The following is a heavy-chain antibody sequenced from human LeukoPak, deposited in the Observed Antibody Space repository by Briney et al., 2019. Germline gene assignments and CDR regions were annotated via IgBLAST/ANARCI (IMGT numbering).Heavy chain of an antibody. D-gene: IGHD2-8*01. CDR3: ARTAWRCTNYRDACDL. Sequence: SETLSLTCTVSGGSISRGGDYWSLIRQHPGKGLEWIGYIYYTGTTYYNPSLKSRITISVDTSKNQFSLNLSSMTAADTALYYFARTAWRCTNYRDACDLGGQGTVVTVSS. CDR2: IYYTGTT. J-gene: IGHJ3*01. CDR1: GGSISRGGDY. V-gene: IGHV4-31*03.